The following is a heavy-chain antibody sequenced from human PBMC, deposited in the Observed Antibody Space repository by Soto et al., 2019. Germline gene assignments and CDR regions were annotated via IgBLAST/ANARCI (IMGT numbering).Heavy chain of an antibody. Sequence: EVQLVESGGGLVQPGGSLRLSCAAPGFTFSSYWMHWLRQAPGKGLVWVSRINSDGSSTDYADSVKGRFTISRDNAKKTLYLQMNSLRAEDTAVYYCPSDIVVTVDYWGQGTLVTVSS. V-gene: IGHV3-74*01. CDR2: INSDGSST. J-gene: IGHJ4*02. CDR3: PSDIVVTVDY. D-gene: IGHD2-15*01. CDR1: GFTFSSYW.